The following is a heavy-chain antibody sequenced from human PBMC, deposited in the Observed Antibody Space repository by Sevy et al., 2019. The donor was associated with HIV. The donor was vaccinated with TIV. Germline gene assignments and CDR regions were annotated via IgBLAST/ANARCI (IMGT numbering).Heavy chain of an antibody. CDR1: GFTFSSYS. V-gene: IGHV3-21*01. Sequence: GGSLRLSCAASGFTFSSYSMNWVRQAPGKGLEWVSSISSSSSYIYYADSVKGRFTISRDNAKNSLYLQMNSLRAEDTAVYYCARETGYSSGWQGEFDYWGQGILVTVSS. CDR2: ISSSSSYI. CDR3: ARETGYSSGWQGEFDY. D-gene: IGHD6-19*01. J-gene: IGHJ4*02.